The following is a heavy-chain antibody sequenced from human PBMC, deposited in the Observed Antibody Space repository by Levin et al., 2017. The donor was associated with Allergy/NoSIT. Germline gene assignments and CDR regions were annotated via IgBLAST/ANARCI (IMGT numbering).Heavy chain of an antibody. CDR1: GGTFSSYA. D-gene: IGHD2-21*02. CDR2: IIPISGTP. V-gene: IGHV1-69*01. Sequence: KISCKASGGTFSSYAITWVRQAPGQGLEWMGGIIPISGTPNYAQKFEGRVTITADESTSTAYMELSSLISEDTAVYYCARGVTATLNSYYGLDVWGQGTTVSVS. CDR3: ARGVTATLNSYYGLDV. J-gene: IGHJ6*02.